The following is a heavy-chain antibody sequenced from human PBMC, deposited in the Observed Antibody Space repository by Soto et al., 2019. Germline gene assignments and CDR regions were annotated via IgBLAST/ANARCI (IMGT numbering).Heavy chain of an antibody. CDR3: ARHAIQGWFDP. J-gene: IGHJ5*02. CDR2: IYYSGST. CDR1: GGSISSSSYY. D-gene: IGHD2-2*01. V-gene: IGHV4-39*01. Sequence: SETLSLTCTVSGGSISSSSYYRGWIRQPPGKGLEWIGSIYYSGSTYYNPSLKSRVTISADTSKNQFSLKLSSVTAADTAVYYCARHAIQGWFDPWGQGTLVTVSS.